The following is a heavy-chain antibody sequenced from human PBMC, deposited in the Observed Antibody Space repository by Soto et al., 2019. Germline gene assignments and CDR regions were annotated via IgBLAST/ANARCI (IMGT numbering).Heavy chain of an antibody. V-gene: IGHV3-23*01. Sequence: EVQLLESGGGFVQPGGSLSLSCAATGFTFSVYAMTWVRQAPGKGLEWVSAVTANGGSTYSADSVKGRFTISRDNSKNTLFLQMNSLRAEDTAVYYCASLGVGDWANYYYYYGMDVWGQGTTVTVSS. CDR3: ASLGVGDWANYYYYYGMDV. CDR2: VTANGGST. J-gene: IGHJ6*02. CDR1: GFTFSVYA. D-gene: IGHD2-21*02.